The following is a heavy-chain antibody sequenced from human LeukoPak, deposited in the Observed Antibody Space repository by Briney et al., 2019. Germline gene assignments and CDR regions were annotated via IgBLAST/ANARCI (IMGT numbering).Heavy chain of an antibody. Sequence: SVKVSCKASGGTFSSYAISWVRQAPGQGLEWMGRIIPILGIANYAQKFQGRVTITADKSTSTAYMELSSLRSEDTAVYYCARGFYYDSSGYLDYWGQGTLVTVS. V-gene: IGHV1-69*04. CDR1: GGTFSSYA. J-gene: IGHJ4*02. D-gene: IGHD3-22*01. CDR2: IIPILGIA. CDR3: ARGFYYDSSGYLDY.